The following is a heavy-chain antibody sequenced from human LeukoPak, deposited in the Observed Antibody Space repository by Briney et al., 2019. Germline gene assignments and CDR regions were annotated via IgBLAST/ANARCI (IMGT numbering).Heavy chain of an antibody. V-gene: IGHV3-21*01. Sequence: GGSLSLYGAASGFTFNTFNMNWLRQAPGQGLEGVSTITSGGDNIYYADSVKGRFTTSRDNAKNSLSLQLNSLRVEDTAVYYCARGHYDVLAASYKWTPDYWGQGTLVTVSS. J-gene: IGHJ4*02. CDR2: ITSGGDNI. CDR1: GFTFNTFN. CDR3: ARGHYDVLAASYKWTPDY. D-gene: IGHD3-9*01.